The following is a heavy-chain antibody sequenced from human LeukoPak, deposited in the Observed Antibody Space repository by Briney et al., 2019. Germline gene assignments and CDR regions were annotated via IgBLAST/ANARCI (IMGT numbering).Heavy chain of an antibody. J-gene: IGHJ5*02. CDR1: GGSFSGYY. V-gene: IGHV4-34*01. D-gene: IGHD3-10*01. CDR2: INHSGST. CDR3: ASPGGSGSYTHWFDP. Sequence: PSETLSHTCAVYGGSFSGYYWSWIRQPPGKGLEWIGEINHSGSTNYNPSLKSRVTISVDTSKNQFSLKLSSVTAADTAVYYCASPGGSGSYTHWFDPWGQGTLVTVSS.